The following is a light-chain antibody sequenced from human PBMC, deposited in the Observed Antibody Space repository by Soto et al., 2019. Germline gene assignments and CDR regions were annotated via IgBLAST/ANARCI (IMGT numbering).Light chain of an antibody. CDR2: GAS. J-gene: IGKJ2*01. Sequence: EIVLTQSPGTLSLSPGERATLSCRASQSVSSSYFAWDQQKPGQAPRLLIYGASSRATGIPDRFSGSGSGTDFTLTISRLEPEDFAVYSCQQYGSSPTFGQGTKLEIK. V-gene: IGKV3-20*01. CDR1: QSVSSSY. CDR3: QQYGSSPT.